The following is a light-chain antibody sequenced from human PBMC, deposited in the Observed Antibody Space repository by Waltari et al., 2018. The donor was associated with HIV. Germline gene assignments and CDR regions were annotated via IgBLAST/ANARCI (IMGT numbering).Light chain of an antibody. Sequence: EIVMTQSPVTLSVSPGERATLSCRASQRVRSNLAWDQRKPGQAPRLRIYGASARATGIPARLSGSGSETEFTLTISSLQSEDFAVYYCQQYTNWPITFGQGTRLEIK. CDR3: QQYTNWPIT. V-gene: IGKV3-15*01. CDR2: GAS. J-gene: IGKJ5*01. CDR1: QRVRSN.